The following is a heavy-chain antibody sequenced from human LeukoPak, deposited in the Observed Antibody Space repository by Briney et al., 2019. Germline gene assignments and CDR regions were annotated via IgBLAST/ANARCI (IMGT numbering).Heavy chain of an antibody. J-gene: IGHJ2*01. Sequence: GGSLRLSCAASGFTFSSHWMSWARQAPGKGLEWVANIKQDGSEKYYVDSVKGRFTTSRDNAKNSLYLEMNSLRAEDTAVYYCARSQQLVGWYFDLWGRGTLVTVSS. CDR2: IKQDGSEK. CDR3: ARSQQLVGWYFDL. CDR1: GFTFSSHW. D-gene: IGHD6-6*01. V-gene: IGHV3-7*01.